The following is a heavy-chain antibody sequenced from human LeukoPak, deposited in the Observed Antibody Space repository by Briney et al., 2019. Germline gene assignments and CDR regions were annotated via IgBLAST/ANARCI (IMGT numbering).Heavy chain of an antibody. CDR2: IYWNDDK. Sequence: VSGPTLVKPTQTLTLTCTFSGFSLSTSGVGVGWIRQPPGKALEWLALIYWNDDKRYSPSLKSRLTITKDTSKNQVVLTMTNMDPVDTATYYCALSMTTLTLFDYWGQGTLVTVSS. J-gene: IGHJ4*02. CDR1: GFSLSTSGVG. CDR3: ALSMTTLTLFDY. V-gene: IGHV2-5*01. D-gene: IGHD4-17*01.